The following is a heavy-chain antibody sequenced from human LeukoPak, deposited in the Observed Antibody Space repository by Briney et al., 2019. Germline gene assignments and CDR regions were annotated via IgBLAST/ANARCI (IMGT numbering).Heavy chain of an antibody. J-gene: IGHJ6*02. CDR3: ARIPVTPDSLYYGMDV. CDR2: IIPILGIA. Sequence: ASVKVSCKASGYDFTSVGITWVRRAPGQGLEWMGRIIPILGIANYAQKFQGRVTITADKSTSTAYMELSGLRSEDTAVYYCARIPVTPDSLYYGMDVWGQGTTVTVSS. CDR1: GYDFTSVG. D-gene: IGHD4-17*01. V-gene: IGHV1-69*04.